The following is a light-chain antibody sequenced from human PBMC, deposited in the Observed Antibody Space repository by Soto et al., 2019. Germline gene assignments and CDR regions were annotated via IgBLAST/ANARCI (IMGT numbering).Light chain of an antibody. V-gene: IGKV4-1*01. Sequence: DIVMTQSPDSLAVSLGERATINCKSSQSVLYSSNNKNYLAWYQQKPGQPPNLIIYWASTRESGVPDRFSGSGSGTAFTLTISSLQAEDVAVYYCQQYYSTPYTFGQGTKLEIK. CDR1: QSVLYSSNNKNY. J-gene: IGKJ2*01. CDR3: QQYYSTPYT. CDR2: WAS.